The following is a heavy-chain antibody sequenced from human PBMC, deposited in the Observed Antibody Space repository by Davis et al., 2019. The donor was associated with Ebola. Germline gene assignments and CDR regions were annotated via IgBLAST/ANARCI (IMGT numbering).Heavy chain of an antibody. CDR2: ISYDGSNK. Sequence: GGSLRLSCAASGFTFSSHWMHWVRQAPGKGLEWVAVISYDGSNKYYADSVKGRFTISRDNSKNTLYLQMNSLRAEDTAVYYCAKDRYYDSSGLTWGQGTLVTVSS. CDR1: GFTFSSHW. J-gene: IGHJ5*02. D-gene: IGHD3-22*01. CDR3: AKDRYYDSSGLT. V-gene: IGHV3-30*18.